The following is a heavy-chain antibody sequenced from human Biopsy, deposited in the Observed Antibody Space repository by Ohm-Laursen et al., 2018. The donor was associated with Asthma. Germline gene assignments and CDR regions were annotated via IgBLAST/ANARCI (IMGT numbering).Heavy chain of an antibody. J-gene: IGHJ4*02. CDR1: GGSVSSGSHY. D-gene: IGHD5-18*01. Sequence: TLSLTCTVSGGSVSSGSHYWSWIRQPPGKGLEWIGYISYSGSTNYNPSLKSRVTISVDTSKNQFSLKLSSVTAADTAVYYCARDFVDSAMDCFDYWGQGTLVTVSS. CDR2: ISYSGST. V-gene: IGHV4-61*01. CDR3: ARDFVDSAMDCFDY.